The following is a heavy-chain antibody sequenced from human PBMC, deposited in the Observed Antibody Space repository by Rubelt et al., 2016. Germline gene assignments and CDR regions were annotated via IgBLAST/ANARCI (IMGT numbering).Heavy chain of an antibody. V-gene: IGHV4-34*09. CDR1: GESFSGHF. CDR3: AREGMVRGELNFDY. D-gene: IGHD3-10*01. Sequence: QLQLQESGPGLLKPSETLSLTCAVYGESFSGHFWSWIRQPPGKGLEWIGEISHRGSTSYNPSLKSRVTFSVDSSKNQFSLKLSSVTAADTAVYYGAREGMVRGELNFDYWGQGTQVTVSS. J-gene: IGHJ4*02. CDR2: ISHRGST.